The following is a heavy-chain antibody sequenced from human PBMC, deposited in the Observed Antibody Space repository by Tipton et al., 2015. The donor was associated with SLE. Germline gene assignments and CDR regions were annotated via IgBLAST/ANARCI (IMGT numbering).Heavy chain of an antibody. V-gene: IGHV4-34*01. CDR3: ARTRSSWFSFDY. D-gene: IGHD6-13*01. J-gene: IGHJ4*02. Sequence: TLSLTCAVYGGSFSGYYWSWIRQPPGKGLEWIGEINHSGSTNYNPSLKSRVTISVDTSKNQFSLKLSSVTAADTAVYYCARTRSSWFSFDYWGQGTLVTASS. CDR2: INHSGST. CDR1: GGSFSGYY.